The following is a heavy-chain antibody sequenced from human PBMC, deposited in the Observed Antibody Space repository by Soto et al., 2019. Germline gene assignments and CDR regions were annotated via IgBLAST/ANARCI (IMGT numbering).Heavy chain of an antibody. V-gene: IGHV3-48*02. Sequence: EVQLVESGGGLVQPGGSLRLSCAASGFTFSSYSMNWVRQAPGKGLEWVSYISSSSSTIYYADSVEGQFTISRDNAKNSLYLQMNSLRDEDTAVYYCARSDSGYDPPDYWGQGTLVTVSS. CDR1: GFTFSSYS. D-gene: IGHD5-12*01. CDR2: ISSSSSTI. CDR3: ARSDSGYDPPDY. J-gene: IGHJ4*02.